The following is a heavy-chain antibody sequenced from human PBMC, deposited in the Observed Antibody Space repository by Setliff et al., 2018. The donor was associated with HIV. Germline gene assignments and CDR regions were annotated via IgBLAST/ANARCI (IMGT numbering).Heavy chain of an antibody. D-gene: IGHD2-15*01. CDR3: ARDGCDGNKCYLYNWFDP. Sequence: GASVKVSCKASGYTFTGYYIHWVRQAPGQGLDWMGWINPNSGGTNSEQKFQGRVTMTRDTSINTAYMELSGLNSDETAVYYCARDGCDGNKCYLYNWFDPWGQGTLVTVSS. J-gene: IGHJ5*02. CDR2: INPNSGGT. CDR1: GYTFTGYY. V-gene: IGHV1-2*02.